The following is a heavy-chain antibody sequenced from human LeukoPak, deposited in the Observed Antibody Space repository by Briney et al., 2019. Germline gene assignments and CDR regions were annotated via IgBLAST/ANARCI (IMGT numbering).Heavy chain of an antibody. CDR2: INPNSGGT. D-gene: IGHD3-22*01. V-gene: IGHV1-2*04. CDR3: ARDEDSSGYYPLYYGMGV. J-gene: IGHJ6*02. Sequence: GASVKVSCKASGYTFTGYYMHWVRQAPGQGLEWMGWINPNSGGTNYAQKFQGWVTMTRDTSISTAYMELSRLRSDDTAVYYCARDEDSSGYYPLYYGMGVWGQGTTVTVSS. CDR1: GYTFTGYY.